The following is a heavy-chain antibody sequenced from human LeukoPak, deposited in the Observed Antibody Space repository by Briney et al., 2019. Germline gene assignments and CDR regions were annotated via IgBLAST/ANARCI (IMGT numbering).Heavy chain of an antibody. D-gene: IGHD6-13*01. CDR1: GFTFSSYA. V-gene: IGHV3-30-3*01. CDR2: ISYDGSNK. CDR3: ARGRDIAAAGPPDPGKRSASDY. Sequence: PGGSLRLSCAASGFTFSSYAMHWVRQAPGKGLEWVAVISYDGSNKYYADSVKGRFTISRDNSKNTLYLQMNSLRAEDTAVYYRARGRDIAAAGPPDPGKRSASDYWGQGTLVTVSS. J-gene: IGHJ4*02.